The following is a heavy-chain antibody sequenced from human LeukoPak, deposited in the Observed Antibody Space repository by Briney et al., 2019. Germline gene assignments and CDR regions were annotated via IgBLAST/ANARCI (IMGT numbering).Heavy chain of an antibody. CDR2: IKSKTDGGTT. CDR1: GFTFSNAR. V-gene: IGHV3-15*01. CDR3: AAVATSGIGHAFDI. D-gene: IGHD5-12*01. Sequence: GGSLRLSCAASGFTFSNARMRWVRQAGGKGLEWVGRIKSKTDGGTTDYAAPVKGRFSISRDDSQNTLYLQMNSLKTEDTAVYYCAAVATSGIGHAFDIWGQGTMVTVSS. J-gene: IGHJ3*02.